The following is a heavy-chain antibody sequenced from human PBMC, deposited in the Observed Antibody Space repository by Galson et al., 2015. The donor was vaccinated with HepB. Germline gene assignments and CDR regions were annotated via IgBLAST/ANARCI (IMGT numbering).Heavy chain of an antibody. V-gene: IGHV3-20*04. CDR3: ARNQHHYDASGYYGQNALDI. D-gene: IGHD3-22*01. Sequence: SLRLSCAASGFRIDDYGMTWVRQAPGKGLEWVSGMNWNGGRTGYVDSVKGRFTISRDNGKNSLYLQMNSLRAEDTALYYCARNQHHYDASGYYGQNALDIWGQGTMVIVSS. CDR2: MNWNGGRT. J-gene: IGHJ3*02. CDR1: GFRIDDYG.